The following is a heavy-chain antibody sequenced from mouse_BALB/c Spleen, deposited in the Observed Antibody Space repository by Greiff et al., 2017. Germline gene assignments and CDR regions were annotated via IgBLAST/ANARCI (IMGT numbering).Heavy chain of an antibody. CDR1: GFNIKDTY. Sequence: EVQLQESGAELVKPGASVKLSCTASGFNIKDTYMHWVKQRPEQGLEWIGRIDPANGNTKYDPKFQGKATITADTSSNTAYLQLSSLTSEDTAVYYCARIPYHYYAMDYWGQGTSVTVSS. CDR2: IDPANGNT. J-gene: IGHJ4*01. V-gene: IGHV14-3*02. CDR3: ARIPYHYYAMDY.